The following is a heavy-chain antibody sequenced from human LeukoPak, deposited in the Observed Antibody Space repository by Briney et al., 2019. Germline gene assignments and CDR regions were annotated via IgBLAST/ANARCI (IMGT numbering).Heavy chain of an antibody. CDR1: GGSISSYY. V-gene: IGHV4-59*01. J-gene: IGHJ4*02. CDR2: IYYSGST. D-gene: IGHD2-15*01. Sequence: SETLSLTCTVSGGSISSYYWSWIRQPPGKGLEWIGYIYYSGSTNYNPSLKSRVTISVDTSKNQFSLKLSSVTAADTAVYYCARGRHGSAYYFDYWRQGTLVTVSS. CDR3: ARGRHGSAYYFDY.